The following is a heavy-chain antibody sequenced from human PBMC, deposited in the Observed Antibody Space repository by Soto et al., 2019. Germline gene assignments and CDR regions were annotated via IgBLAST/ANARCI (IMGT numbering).Heavy chain of an antibody. CDR3: ANAGVSSSWPEYFQH. V-gene: IGHV3-23*01. J-gene: IGHJ1*01. D-gene: IGHD6-13*01. Sequence: GGSLRLSCAASGFTFSSYAMTWVRQAPGKGLEWVSALSGSGGSTYYSDSVKGRFTISRDNSKNTLYLQMNSLRAEDTAVYYCANAGVSSSWPEYFQHWGQGTLVTVSS. CDR1: GFTFSSYA. CDR2: LSGSGGST.